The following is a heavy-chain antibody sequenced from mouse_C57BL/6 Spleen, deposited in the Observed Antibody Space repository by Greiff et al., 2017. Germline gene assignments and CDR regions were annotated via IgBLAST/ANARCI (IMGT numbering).Heavy chain of an antibody. J-gene: IGHJ2*01. CDR2: IHPNSGST. D-gene: IGHD2-3*01. CDR1: GYTFTSYW. V-gene: IGHV1-64*01. Sequence: QVQLQQPGAELVKPGASVKLSCKASGYTFTSYWMHWVKQRPGQGLEWIGMIHPNSGSTNYNEKFKSKATLTVDKSSSTAYMQLSSLTSEDSAVYYCAREDYDGYYGDYWGQGTTLTVSS. CDR3: AREDYDGYYGDY.